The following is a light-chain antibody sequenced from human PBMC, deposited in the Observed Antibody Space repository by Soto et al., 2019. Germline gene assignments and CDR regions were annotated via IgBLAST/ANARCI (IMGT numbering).Light chain of an antibody. CDR3: QQSYSTPT. CDR1: QSISSW. Sequence: DIQMTHNPSTLYASVRYRVTITFRASQSISSWLAWYQQKPGKAPKLLIYDVSSLESGVPSRFSGSGSGTDFTLTISSLQPEEFATYYCQQSYSTPTFGQGTNVDI. CDR2: DVS. J-gene: IGKJ1*01. V-gene: IGKV1-5*01.